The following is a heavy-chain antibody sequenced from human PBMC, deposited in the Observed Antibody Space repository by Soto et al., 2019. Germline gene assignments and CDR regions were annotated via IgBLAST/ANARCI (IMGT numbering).Heavy chain of an antibody. V-gene: IGHV4-59*01. CDR3: ARDPTTVTTAAFYYYGMDV. Sequence: QVQLQQSGPGLVKPSETLSLTCLVSGGSINNFYWSWIRQPPGKGLEWIGHIYYRGSTNYNPSLQSRVTISIDTSKNQFSLRLTSVIAADTAVYYCARDPTTVTTAAFYYYGMDVWGQGTTVTVSS. CDR1: GGSINNFY. D-gene: IGHD4-17*01. CDR2: IYYRGST. J-gene: IGHJ6*02.